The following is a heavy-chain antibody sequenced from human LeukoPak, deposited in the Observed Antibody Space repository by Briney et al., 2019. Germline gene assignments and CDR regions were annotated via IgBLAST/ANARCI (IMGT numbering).Heavy chain of an antibody. D-gene: IGHD6-19*01. CDR2: IYYSGST. CDR1: GGSISSYY. Sequence: SETLSLTCTVSGGSISSYYWSWIRQPPGKGLEWIGYIYYSGSTNYNPSLKSRVTISVDTSKNQFSLKLSSVTAVDTAVYYCARGGGVAGTPYNPYDYWGQGTLVTVSS. V-gene: IGHV4-59*01. J-gene: IGHJ4*02. CDR3: ARGGGVAGTPYNPYDY.